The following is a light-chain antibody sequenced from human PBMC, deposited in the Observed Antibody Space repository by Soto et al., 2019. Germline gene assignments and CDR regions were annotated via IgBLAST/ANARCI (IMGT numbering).Light chain of an antibody. Sequence: IHMTHAPSTLSGSVGYRVRITFLASQTISSWLAWYQQKPGKAPKLLIYKASTLKSGVPSRFSGSGSGTEFTLTISSLQPDDFATYYCQHYNSYSEAFGQGTKVDIK. J-gene: IGKJ1*01. CDR3: QHYNSYSEA. V-gene: IGKV1-5*03. CDR1: QTISSW. CDR2: KAS.